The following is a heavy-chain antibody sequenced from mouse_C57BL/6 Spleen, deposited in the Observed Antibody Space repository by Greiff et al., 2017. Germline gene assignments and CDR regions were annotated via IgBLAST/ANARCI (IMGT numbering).Heavy chain of an antibody. CDR3: AREGGHRYYFDY. CDR2: IDPSDSYT. J-gene: IGHJ2*01. Sequence: QVQLQQPGAELVMPGASVKLSCKASGYTFTSYWMHWVKQRPGQGLEWIGEIDPSDSYTNYNQKFKGKSTLTVDKSSSTAYMQLSSLTSEDSAVYYCAREGGHRYYFDYWGQGTTLTVSS. V-gene: IGHV1-69*01. CDR1: GYTFTSYW. D-gene: IGHD3-3*01.